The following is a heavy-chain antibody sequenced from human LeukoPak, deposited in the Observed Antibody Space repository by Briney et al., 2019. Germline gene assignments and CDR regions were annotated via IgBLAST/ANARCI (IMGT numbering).Heavy chain of an antibody. J-gene: IGHJ4*02. CDR2: IYSGGGT. Sequence: GGSLRLSCAASGFTVSTNYMSWVRQAPGKGLEWVSIIYSGGGTYYADSVKGRFSISRDNSKNTLYLQMNSLRTEDTAVYYCARDRGDSSSWSLPSGYWGQGTLVTVSS. V-gene: IGHV3-53*01. D-gene: IGHD6-13*01. CDR1: GFTVSTNY. CDR3: ARDRGDSSSWSLPSGY.